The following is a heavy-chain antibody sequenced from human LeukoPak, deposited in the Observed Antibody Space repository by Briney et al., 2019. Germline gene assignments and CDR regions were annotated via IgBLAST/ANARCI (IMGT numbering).Heavy chain of an antibody. V-gene: IGHV3-64D*06. J-gene: IGHJ4*02. Sequence: GGSLRLSCSVSGFTFSTYVMHWVRQAPGKGLEYVSAISSNGDNTYYADSVKGRFTISRDNSKNTLYLQMSSLRADDTAVYYCVRGTGYWDQGTLVTVSS. CDR2: ISSNGDNT. CDR3: VRGTGY. CDR1: GFTFSTYV.